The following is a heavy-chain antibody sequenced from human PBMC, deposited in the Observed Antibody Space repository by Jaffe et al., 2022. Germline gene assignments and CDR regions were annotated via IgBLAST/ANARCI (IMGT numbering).Heavy chain of an antibody. CDR1: GFTFSSYA. Sequence: EVHLVESGGGLVQPGGSLRLSCAASGFTFSSYAMNWVRQAPGKGLEWVSYISSSGTTIYYADSVKGRFTISRDNAKNSLYLQMNSLRAEDTAVYYCALEGLKELSFDFWGQGTLVTVSS. V-gene: IGHV3-48*03. CDR3: ALEGLKELSFDF. J-gene: IGHJ4*02. CDR2: ISSSGTTI. D-gene: IGHD1-26*01.